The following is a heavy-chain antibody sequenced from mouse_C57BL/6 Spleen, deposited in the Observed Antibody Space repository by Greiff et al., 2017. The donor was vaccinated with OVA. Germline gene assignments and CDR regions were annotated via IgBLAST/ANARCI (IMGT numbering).Heavy chain of an antibody. CDR1: GYTFTDYE. CDR3: TRCDDSYGSGWAWFAY. J-gene: IGHJ3*01. Sequence: QVQLKQSGAELVRPGASVTLSCKASGYTFTDYEMHWVKQTPVHGLEWIGAIDPETGGTAYNQKFKGKAILTADKSSSTAYMGLRSLTAEDSAVYYGTRCDDSYGSGWAWFAYWGQGTLVTVSA. CDR2: IDPETGGT. D-gene: IGHD1-1*01. V-gene: IGHV1-15*01.